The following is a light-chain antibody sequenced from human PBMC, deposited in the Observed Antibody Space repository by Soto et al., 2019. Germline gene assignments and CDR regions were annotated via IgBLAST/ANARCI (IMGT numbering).Light chain of an antibody. CDR3: QQYNNWPPWT. J-gene: IGKJ1*01. V-gene: IGKV3-15*01. Sequence: EIVMTQSPATLSVSPGERATLSCRASQSVSGNLAWYQQKPGQAPRLPIYGASTRATAIPARFSGSGSGTEFTLTISSLQSEDFAVYYCQQYNNWPPWTFGQGTKVEIK. CDR2: GAS. CDR1: QSVSGN.